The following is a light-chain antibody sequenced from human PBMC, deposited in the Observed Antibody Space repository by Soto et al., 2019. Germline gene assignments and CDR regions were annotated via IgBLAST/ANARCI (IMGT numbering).Light chain of an antibody. CDR1: QSVSSN. CDR3: QQYNNWPLT. Sequence: IVMTQSPATLFVSPGESATVSCRASQSVSSNLAWYQQKPGQAPRPLIYEASTRATGIPARFSGSGSGTEFTLTISSLQSEDFAVYYCQQYNNWPLTFGGGTKVDIK. CDR2: EAS. V-gene: IGKV3-15*01. J-gene: IGKJ4*01.